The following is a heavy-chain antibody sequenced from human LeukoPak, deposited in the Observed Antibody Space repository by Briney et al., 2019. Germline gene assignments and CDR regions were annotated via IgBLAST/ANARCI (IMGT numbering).Heavy chain of an antibody. CDR3: ARSLDILTGNDY. CDR1: GYTFTGYY. V-gene: IGHV1-2*02. Sequence: ASVKVSCKASGYTFTGYYMHWARQAPGQGLEWMGWINPNSGGTNYAQKFQGRVTMTRDTSISTAYMELSRLRSDDTAVYYCARSLDILTGNDYWGQGTLVTVSS. D-gene: IGHD3-9*01. CDR2: INPNSGGT. J-gene: IGHJ4*02.